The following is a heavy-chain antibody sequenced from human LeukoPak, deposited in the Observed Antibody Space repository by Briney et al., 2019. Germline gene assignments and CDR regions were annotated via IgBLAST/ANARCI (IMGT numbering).Heavy chain of an antibody. CDR3: ARDSLYDSSGYSPLGGY. J-gene: IGHJ4*02. CDR1: GFIVSSKY. Sequence: GGSLRLSCAASGFIVSSKYMSWVRQAPGRGLEWVSVTYSGGSTYYADSVKGRFTISRDNSKNTLYLQMNSLRAEDTALYYCARDSLYDSSGYSPLGGYWGQGTLVTVSS. V-gene: IGHV3-53*01. CDR2: TYSGGST. D-gene: IGHD3-22*01.